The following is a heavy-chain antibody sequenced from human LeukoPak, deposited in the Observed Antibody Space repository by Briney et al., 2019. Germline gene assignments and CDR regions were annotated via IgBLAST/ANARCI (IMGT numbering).Heavy chain of an antibody. CDR2: IIPIFGTA. J-gene: IGHJ6*02. V-gene: IGHV1-69*13. CDR1: GGTFSSYA. D-gene: IGHD3-3*01. Sequence: AASVKVSCKASGGTFSSYAISWVRQAPGQGLEWMGGIIPIFGTANYAQKFQGRVTITADESTSTAYMELSSLRSEDTAVYYCAKSRVTIFGVVIIYGMDVWGQGTTVTVSS. CDR3: AKSRVTIFGVVIIYGMDV.